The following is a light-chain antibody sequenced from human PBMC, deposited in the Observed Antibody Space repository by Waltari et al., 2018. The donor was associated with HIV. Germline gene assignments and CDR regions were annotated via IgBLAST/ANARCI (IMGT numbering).Light chain of an antibody. CDR3: QVWDSATDHVL. Sequence: SSRLPQPPSVSVAPGETATITCGASNIEIKSAHWYQQKAGQAPVVVMSYDTDRPAGIAERFSGFNSGHSATLIISRVGAGDEADYYCQVWDSATDHVLFGGGTRLTVL. CDR1: NIEIKS. J-gene: IGLJ2*01. CDR2: YDT. V-gene: IGLV3-21*04.